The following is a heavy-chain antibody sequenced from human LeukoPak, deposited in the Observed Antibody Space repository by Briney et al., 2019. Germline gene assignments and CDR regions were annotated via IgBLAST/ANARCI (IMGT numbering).Heavy chain of an antibody. CDR3: ARGPGFWSGYHDY. D-gene: IGHD3-3*01. J-gene: IGHJ4*02. CDR2: IYTSGST. Sequence: SETLSLTCTVSGGSISSGSYYWSWIRQPAGKGLEWIERIYTSGSTNYNPSLKSRVTISVDTSKNQFSLKLSSVTAADTAVYYCARGPGFWSGYHDYWGQGTLVTVSS. CDR1: GGSISSGSYY. V-gene: IGHV4-61*02.